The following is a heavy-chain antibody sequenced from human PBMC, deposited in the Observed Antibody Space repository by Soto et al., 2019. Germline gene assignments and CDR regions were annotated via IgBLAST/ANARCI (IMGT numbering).Heavy chain of an antibody. D-gene: IGHD4-4*01. CDR3: AKVPSTHIYYYKGMDV. J-gene: IGHJ6*02. Sequence: PGGSLRLSCAASGLTFDNYAMSWVRQTPGKGLQWVAGITGNGRNTYYADSVKGRFTISRDNFNNTVYLQMSSLRVDDTAVYYCAKVPSTHIYYYKGMDVWGQGTTVTVS. V-gene: IGHV3-23*01. CDR1: GLTFDNYA. CDR2: ITGNGRNT.